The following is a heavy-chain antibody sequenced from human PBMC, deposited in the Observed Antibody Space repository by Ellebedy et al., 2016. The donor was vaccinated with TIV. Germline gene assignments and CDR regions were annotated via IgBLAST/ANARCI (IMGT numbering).Heavy chain of an antibody. D-gene: IGHD2-21*02. V-gene: IGHV3-13*01. CDR3: ASGYCGGDCYSSGAFDI. CDR2: IGTAGDT. J-gene: IGHJ3*02. Sequence: GESLKISXAASGFTFSSYDMHWVRQATGKGLEWVSAIGTAGDTYYADSVKGRFTISRHNSKNTLYLQMNSLRAEDTAVYYCASGYCGGDCYSSGAFDIWGLGTMVTVSS. CDR1: GFTFSSYD.